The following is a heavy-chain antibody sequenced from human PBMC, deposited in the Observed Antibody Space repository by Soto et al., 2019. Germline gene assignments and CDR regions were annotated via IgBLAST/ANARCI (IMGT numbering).Heavy chain of an antibody. CDR1: GGSVRSGSYY. CDR3: AREYYGDHGTIDY. J-gene: IGHJ4*02. Sequence: SQTLSLPCTVSGGSVRSGSYYWSWIRQPPGKRLEWIGYIFYTGSTNYNPSLKSRVTVSVDTSKNQFSLKLSSVTAADTAVYYCAREYYGDHGTIDYWGQGTLVTVSS. D-gene: IGHD3-10*01. V-gene: IGHV4-61*01. CDR2: IFYTGST.